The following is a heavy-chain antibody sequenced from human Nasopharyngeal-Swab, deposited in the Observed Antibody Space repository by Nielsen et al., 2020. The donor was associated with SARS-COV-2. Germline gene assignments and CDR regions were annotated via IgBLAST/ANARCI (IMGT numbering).Heavy chain of an antibody. CDR1: GGSFNGFY. CDR2: INHNERT. Sequence: SETLSLTCSVSGGSFNGFYWNWIPQAPGKGLEWIGEINHNERTNYNPSLKSRIAMLVDTSNNQVSLKVSSVSAGDTAVYYCARAGRVGDAYTGLDVWGQGTTVTVSS. D-gene: IGHD5-24*01. V-gene: IGHV4-34*01. CDR3: ARAGRVGDAYTGLDV. J-gene: IGHJ6*02.